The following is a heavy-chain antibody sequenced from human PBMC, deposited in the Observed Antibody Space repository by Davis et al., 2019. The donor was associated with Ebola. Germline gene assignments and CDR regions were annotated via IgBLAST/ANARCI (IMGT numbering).Heavy chain of an antibody. V-gene: IGHV3-20*04. CDR1: GFTFADYG. CDR2: INWNGGST. Sequence: GGSLRLSCAASGFTFADYGMTCVRQAPGKGLEWVSGINWNGGSTGYADSVKGRFTISRDNAKNSLYLQMNSLKAEDTALYYCARVREVAVAGTVDYWGQGSLVTVSS. J-gene: IGHJ4*02. D-gene: IGHD6-19*01. CDR3: ARVREVAVAGTVDY.